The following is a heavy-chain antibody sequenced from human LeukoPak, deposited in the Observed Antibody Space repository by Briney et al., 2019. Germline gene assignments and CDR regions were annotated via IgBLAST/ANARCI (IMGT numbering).Heavy chain of an antibody. V-gene: IGHV3-74*01. Sequence: GGSLRLSCAASGFTFSSYWMHWVRQAPGMGLVWVSRINTDGSDTSYADSVKGRFTISRDNAKNSVYLQMSSLRADDTAVYFCARDRDIVAFDFWGQGTLVTVSS. J-gene: IGHJ4*02. CDR2: INTDGSDT. CDR1: GFTFSSYW. D-gene: IGHD5-12*01. CDR3: ARDRDIVAFDF.